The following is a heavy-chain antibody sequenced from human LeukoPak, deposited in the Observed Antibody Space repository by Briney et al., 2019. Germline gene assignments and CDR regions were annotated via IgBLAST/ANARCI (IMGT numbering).Heavy chain of an antibody. Sequence: GGSLRLSCAASGFTFSNYAMNWVRRAPGKGLEWVSAISGSGGSTYYADSVKGRFTISRDNSKNTLYLQMNSLRAEDTAVYYCAKDSSSSSWYNSFGYWGQGTLVTVSS. J-gene: IGHJ4*02. CDR1: GFTFSNYA. CDR3: AKDSSSSSWYNSFGY. CDR2: ISGSGGST. D-gene: IGHD6-13*01. V-gene: IGHV3-23*01.